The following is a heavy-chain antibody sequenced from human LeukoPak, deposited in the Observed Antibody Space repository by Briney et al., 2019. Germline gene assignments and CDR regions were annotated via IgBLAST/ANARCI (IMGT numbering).Heavy chain of an antibody. CDR2: ISSSSSTI. CDR3: ARDGIAAEDY. D-gene: IGHD6-13*01. CDR1: GFTFSDAW. Sequence: GGSLRLSCAASGFTFSDAWMNWVRQAPGKGLEWVSYISSSSSTIYYADSVKGRFTISRDNAKNSLYLQMNSLRAEDTAVYYCARDGIAAEDYWGQGTLVTVSS. J-gene: IGHJ4*02. V-gene: IGHV3-48*01.